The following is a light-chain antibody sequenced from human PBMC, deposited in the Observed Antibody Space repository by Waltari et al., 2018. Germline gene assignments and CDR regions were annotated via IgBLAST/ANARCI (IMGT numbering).Light chain of an antibody. V-gene: IGLV4-69*01. CDR2: VNSDGTH. CDR1: SGHSSNI. Sequence: QLVLTQSPSASASLGASIKLTCTLSSGHSSNIIAWLPQQPEKGPRYLMKVNSDGTHSKGDEIPDRFSGSSSGAERYLTISNLQSEDEADYYCQTGGHGTWVFGGGTKVTVL. J-gene: IGLJ3*02. CDR3: QTGGHGTWV.